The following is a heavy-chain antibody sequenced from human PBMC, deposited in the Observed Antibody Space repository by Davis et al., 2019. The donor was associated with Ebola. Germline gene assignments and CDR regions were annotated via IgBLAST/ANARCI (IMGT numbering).Heavy chain of an antibody. CDR3: ARAGLRIAAAGTKNWFDP. CDR2: INPSGGST. J-gene: IGHJ5*02. Sequence: ASVKVSCKASGHTFTSYYMHWVRQAPGQGLEWMGIINPSGGSTSYAQKFQGRVTMTRDTSTSTVYMELSSLRSEDTAVYYCARAGLRIAAAGTKNWFDPWGQGTLVTVSS. D-gene: IGHD6-13*01. V-gene: IGHV1-46*01. CDR1: GHTFTSYY.